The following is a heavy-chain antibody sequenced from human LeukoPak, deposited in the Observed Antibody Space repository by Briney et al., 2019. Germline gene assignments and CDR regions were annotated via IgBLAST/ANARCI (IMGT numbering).Heavy chain of an antibody. Sequence: PGGSLRLSCAASGFTFSSYGMHWVRQAPGKGLEWVAVISYDGSNKYYADSVKGRFTISRDNSKNTLYLQMNSLRAEDTAVYYCAKGSFFEYWGQGTLVTVSS. CDR1: GFTFSSYG. J-gene: IGHJ4*02. CDR2: ISYDGSNK. CDR3: AKGSFFEY. V-gene: IGHV3-30*18.